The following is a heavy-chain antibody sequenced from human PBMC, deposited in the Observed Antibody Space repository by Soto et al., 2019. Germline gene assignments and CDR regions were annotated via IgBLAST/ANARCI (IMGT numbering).Heavy chain of an antibody. J-gene: IGHJ6*02. D-gene: IGHD6-13*01. CDR1: GGTLSSYA. Sequence: GASVKVCCKASGGTLSSYAISWVRQAPGQGLEWMGGIIPIFGTANYAQKFQGRVTITADESTSTAYMELSSLRSEDTAVYYCARAWGYSSSWYTLRYGMDVWGQGTTVTVSS. CDR3: ARAWGYSSSWYTLRYGMDV. V-gene: IGHV1-69*13. CDR2: IIPIFGTA.